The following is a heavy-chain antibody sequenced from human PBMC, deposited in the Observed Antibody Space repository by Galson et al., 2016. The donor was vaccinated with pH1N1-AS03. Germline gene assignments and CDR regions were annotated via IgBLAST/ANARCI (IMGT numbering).Heavy chain of an antibody. J-gene: IGHJ2*01. D-gene: IGHD3-16*02. V-gene: IGHV3-33*01. CDR3: ARDRHYYDYIWGTYRSDWYFDL. Sequence: SLRLSCAASGFTFSSHGMHWVRQTPGKGLEWVAVIWHDGSEKYYADSVKGRFTISRDNSKNTLYLRMNSLSAEDTAVYYCARDRHYYDYIWGTYRSDWYFDLWGRGTLVTVSS. CDR2: IWHDGSEK. CDR1: GFTFSSHG.